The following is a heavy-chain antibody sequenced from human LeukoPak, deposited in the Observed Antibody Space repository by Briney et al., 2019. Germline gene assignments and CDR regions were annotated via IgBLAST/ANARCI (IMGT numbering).Heavy chain of an antibody. V-gene: IGHV1-69*05. CDR1: GGTFSSYA. D-gene: IGHD6-13*01. CDR2: IIPIFGTA. CDR3: ARGGGYSSSWYWFDP. Sequence: SVKVSCKASGGTFSSYAISWVRQAPGQGLEWMGGIIPIFGTANYAQKFQGRVTITTDGSTSTAYMELSSLRSEDTAVYYCARGGGYSSSWYWFDPWGQGTLVTVSS. J-gene: IGHJ5*02.